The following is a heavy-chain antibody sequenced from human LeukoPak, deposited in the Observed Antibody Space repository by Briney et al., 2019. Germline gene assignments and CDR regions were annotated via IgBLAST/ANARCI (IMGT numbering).Heavy chain of an antibody. V-gene: IGHV1-3*01. CDR1: GYTFTSYA. D-gene: IGHD2-8*01. Sequence: ASVKVSCKASGYTFTSYAMHWVRQAAGQRLEWMGWINAGNGNTKYSQKFQGRVTITMDTSADTAYMELRSLRSEDTAVYYCARLIYCTNGVCYAGFDYWGQGTLVTVSS. CDR2: INAGNGNT. CDR3: ARLIYCTNGVCYAGFDY. J-gene: IGHJ4*02.